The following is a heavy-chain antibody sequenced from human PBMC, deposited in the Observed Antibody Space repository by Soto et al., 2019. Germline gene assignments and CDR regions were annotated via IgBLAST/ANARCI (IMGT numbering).Heavy chain of an antibody. CDR1: GDSFSSYA. Sequence: SVKVSCTTAGDSFSSYAVSLGRKATGQGLELMGGILPIFGTANYARKFQGRVTITADRSTSTAYMELSSLGSEDTAVYYCARASTLTVHCGSVSCPRMDVWGQGTTVTVSS. J-gene: IGHJ6*02. CDR3: ARASTLTVHCGSVSCPRMDV. V-gene: IGHV1-69*06. D-gene: IGHD2-2*01. CDR2: ILPIFGTA.